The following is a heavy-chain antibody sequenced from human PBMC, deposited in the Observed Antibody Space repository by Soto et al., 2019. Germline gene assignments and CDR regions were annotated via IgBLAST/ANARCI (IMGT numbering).Heavy chain of an antibody. V-gene: IGHV4-34*01. CDR1: GGSFSGYY. D-gene: IGHD7-27*01. CDR2: INHSGST. Sequence: QVQLQQWGAGLLKPSETLSLTCAVYGGSFSGYYWNWIRQPPGKGLEWIGEINHSGSTNYNPSLRXRVTISVDTSKNQFSLKLSSVTAADTAVYYCARGWGRIFDCWGQGTLVTVSS. J-gene: IGHJ4*02. CDR3: ARGWGRIFDC.